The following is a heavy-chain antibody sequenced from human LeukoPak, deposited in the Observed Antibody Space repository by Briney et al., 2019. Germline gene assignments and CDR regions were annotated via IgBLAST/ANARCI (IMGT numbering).Heavy chain of an antibody. V-gene: IGHV4-4*07. CDR2: IYTSGRT. Sequence: SETLSLTCTVSSDSISSYYWSWIRQPAGKGLEWIGRIYTSGRTYYNPSLKSRVSMSVDTSKNQFSLKLSSVTAADTAVYYCARSIAVAGTGYYYYMDVWGKGTTVTVSS. CDR3: ARSIAVAGTGYYYYMDV. J-gene: IGHJ6*03. D-gene: IGHD6-19*01. CDR1: SDSISSYY.